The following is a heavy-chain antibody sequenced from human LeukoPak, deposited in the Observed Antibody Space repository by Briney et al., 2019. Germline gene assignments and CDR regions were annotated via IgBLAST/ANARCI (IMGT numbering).Heavy chain of an antibody. CDR1: GFRFTDYD. CDR3: ARDLGQYYDTSDNWFDP. CDR2: IRSDGSTT. J-gene: IGHJ5*02. V-gene: IGHV3-30*02. D-gene: IGHD3-22*01. Sequence: GGSLRLSCAASGFRFTDYDMQWVRQAPGKGLEWVAFIRSDGSTTHYSDSVKGRFTISRDNAKNTLNLQMNSLRAEDTAVYYCARDLGQYYDTSDNWFDPWGQGTLVTVSS.